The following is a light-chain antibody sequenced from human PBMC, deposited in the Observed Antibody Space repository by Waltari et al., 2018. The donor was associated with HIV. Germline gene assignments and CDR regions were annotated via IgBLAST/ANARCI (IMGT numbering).Light chain of an antibody. CDR1: SSHVGGDNY. J-gene: IGLJ3*02. CDR2: DVS. Sequence: QSALTQPASVSGSPGQSITISCTGTSSHVGGDNYVSWYQQHPGKAPKLMIYDVSNRPSGVSNRFSGSKSGNTASLTISGLQAEDEADYYCSSYTSSSTLEVFGGGTKLTVL. V-gene: IGLV2-14*01. CDR3: SSYTSSSTLEV.